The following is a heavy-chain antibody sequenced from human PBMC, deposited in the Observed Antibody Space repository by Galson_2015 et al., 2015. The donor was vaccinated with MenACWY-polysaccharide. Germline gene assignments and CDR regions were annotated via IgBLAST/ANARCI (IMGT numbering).Heavy chain of an antibody. Sequence: SETLSLTCAVYGGSFSVYYWSWIRQPPGKGLEWIGEINHSGSTNYNPSLKSRVTISVDTSKNQFSLKLSSVTAADTAVYYCARVQRWLQLLGAFDIWGQGTMVTVSS. CDR3: ARVQRWLQLLGAFDI. CDR1: GGSFSVYY. V-gene: IGHV4-34*01. CDR2: INHSGST. J-gene: IGHJ3*02. D-gene: IGHD5-24*01.